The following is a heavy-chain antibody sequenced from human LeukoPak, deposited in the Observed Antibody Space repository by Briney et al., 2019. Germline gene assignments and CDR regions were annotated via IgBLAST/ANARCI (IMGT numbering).Heavy chain of an antibody. CDR1: GYTFTSYY. V-gene: IGHV1-46*01. CDR3: ARAEGYFDWLLPFDP. J-gene: IGHJ5*02. CDR2: INPSGGST. D-gene: IGHD3-9*01. Sequence: GASVKVSCKASGYTFTSYYMHWVRQAPGQGLEWMGIINPSGGSTSYAQKFQGRVTMTRDTSTSTVCMELSSPRSEDTAVYYCARAEGYFDWLLPFDPWGQGTLVTVSS.